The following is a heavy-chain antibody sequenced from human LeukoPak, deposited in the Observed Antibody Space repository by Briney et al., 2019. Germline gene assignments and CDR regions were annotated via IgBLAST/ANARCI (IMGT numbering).Heavy chain of an antibody. V-gene: IGHV3-48*02. CDR1: GYILRDYS. CDR3: ARDASFGADWRF. D-gene: IGHD3-16*01. Sequence: GGSLRLPCTASGYILRDYSMHWVRQTPAKGREWISYISYTTTVIYYADSVKGRFTISRDNAKNSLYLLMNSLRDEDTAVYYCARDASFGADWRFWGRGTLVTVSS. CDR2: ISYTTTVI. J-gene: IGHJ4*02.